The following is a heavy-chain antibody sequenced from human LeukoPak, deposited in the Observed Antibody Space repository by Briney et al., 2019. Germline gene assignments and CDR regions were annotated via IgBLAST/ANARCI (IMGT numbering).Heavy chain of an antibody. J-gene: IGHJ3*02. V-gene: IGHV1-18*01. CDR2: ISAYSGNT. D-gene: IGHD6-13*01. CDR3: ARVFGIAAADVGAFDI. CDR1: GYSFSTNG. Sequence: ASVKVSCKASGYSFSTNGISWVRQAPGQGLEWMGWISAYSGNTNYAQKLQGRVTMTTDTSTSTAYMELRSLRSDDTAVYYCARVFGIAAADVGAFDIWGQGTMVTVSS.